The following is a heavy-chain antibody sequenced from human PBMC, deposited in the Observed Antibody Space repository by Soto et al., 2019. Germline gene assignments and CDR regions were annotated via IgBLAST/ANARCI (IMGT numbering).Heavy chain of an antibody. Sequence: PSETLSLTCAVYGGSFSGYYWSWVRQPPGKGLEWIGEINHSGSTNYNPSLKSRVTISVDTSKNQFSLKLSSVTAADTAVYYCARVAIVVVPAARRPYYFDYWGQGTLVTVSS. CDR2: INHSGST. CDR1: GGSFSGYY. V-gene: IGHV4-34*01. J-gene: IGHJ4*02. CDR3: ARVAIVVVPAARRPYYFDY. D-gene: IGHD2-2*01.